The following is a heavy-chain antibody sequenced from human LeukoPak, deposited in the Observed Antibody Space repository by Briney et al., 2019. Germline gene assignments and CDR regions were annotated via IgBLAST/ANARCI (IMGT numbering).Heavy chain of an antibody. D-gene: IGHD4-17*01. J-gene: IGHJ3*02. CDR3: ARDTGLEGASDAFDI. Sequence: PGGSLRLSCAASGFTFSTYTMNWVRQAPGKGLEWISSITSNSKYIFYADSLKGRFTISRDNAKNSLYLQMNSLRAEDTALYYCARDTGLEGASDAFDIWGQGTMVTVSS. CDR1: GFTFSTYT. V-gene: IGHV3-21*04. CDR2: ITSNSKYI.